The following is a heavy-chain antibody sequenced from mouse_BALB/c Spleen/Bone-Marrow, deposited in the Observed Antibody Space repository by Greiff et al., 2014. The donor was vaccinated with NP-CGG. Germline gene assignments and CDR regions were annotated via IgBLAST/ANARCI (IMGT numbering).Heavy chain of an antibody. Sequence: VQLKESGGGLVKPGGSLKLSCAASGFAFSTYDMSWVRQTPEKRLEWVAYISSGGGNTYYPDTVKGRFTISRDNAKNTLSLQMSSLESEDTAIFFCGRHSRGYDGFANWGQGTLVTVSA. J-gene: IGHJ3*01. CDR3: GRHSRGYDGFAN. CDR1: GFAFSTYD. V-gene: IGHV5-12-1*01. D-gene: IGHD2-2*01. CDR2: ISSGGGNT.